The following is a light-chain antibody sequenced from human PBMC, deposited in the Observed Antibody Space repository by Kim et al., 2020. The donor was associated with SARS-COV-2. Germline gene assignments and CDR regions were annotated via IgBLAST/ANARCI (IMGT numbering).Light chain of an antibody. V-gene: IGKV1-6*01. J-gene: IGKJ1*01. CDR3: LQDSRYPRT. Sequence: ASTEDRVTITCRASQAIRNELGWYQQKPGKAPKVLIYAASTLQSGVSSRFSGSGSGTDFTLTISSLQPEDFATYYCLQDSRYPRTFGQGTKVEIK. CDR2: AAS. CDR1: QAIRNE.